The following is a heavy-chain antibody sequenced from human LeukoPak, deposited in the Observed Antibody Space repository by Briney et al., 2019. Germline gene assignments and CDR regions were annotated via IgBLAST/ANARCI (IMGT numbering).Heavy chain of an antibody. Sequence: SETLSLTCTVSGGSISSSSYYWGWIRQPPGKGLEWIGSIYYSGSTYYNPSLKSRVTISVDTSKNQFSLKLSSVTAADTAVYYCARPYYYDSSGLDDAFDIWGQGTMVTVSS. CDR3: ARPYYYDSSGLDDAFDI. V-gene: IGHV4-39*01. D-gene: IGHD3-22*01. J-gene: IGHJ3*02. CDR2: IYYSGST. CDR1: GGSISSSSYY.